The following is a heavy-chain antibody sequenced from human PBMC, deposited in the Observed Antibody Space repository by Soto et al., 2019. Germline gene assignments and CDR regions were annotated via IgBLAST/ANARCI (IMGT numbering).Heavy chain of an antibody. CDR3: VRLGHNSKLDDF. D-gene: IGHD4-4*01. V-gene: IGHV4-39*01. J-gene: IGHJ4*02. Sequence: QLQLQESGPGLVKPSETLSLTCTVSGGSISSSSYCWGWIRQPPGKGLEWIGSIYYSGSAYYNPSLKSRVTISVDASRNQFSLKLSSVTAADTAVYHCVRLGHNSKLDDFWGQGTLVTVSS. CDR2: IYYSGSA. CDR1: GGSISSSSYC.